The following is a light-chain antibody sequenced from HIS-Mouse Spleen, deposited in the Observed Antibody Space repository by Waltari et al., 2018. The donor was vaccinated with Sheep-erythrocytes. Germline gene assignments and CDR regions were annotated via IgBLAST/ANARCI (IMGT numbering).Light chain of an antibody. V-gene: IGLV2-14*03. Sequence: QSALTQHASVSGSPGQSITISCTGTSSDVGGYNYVSWYQQHPGKAPKLMIYDVSNRPSVVSNRFSGSKSGNTASLTISGLQAEDEADYYCSSYAGSNNWVFGGGTKLTVL. CDR2: DVS. J-gene: IGLJ3*02. CDR1: SSDVGGYNY. CDR3: SSYAGSNNWV.